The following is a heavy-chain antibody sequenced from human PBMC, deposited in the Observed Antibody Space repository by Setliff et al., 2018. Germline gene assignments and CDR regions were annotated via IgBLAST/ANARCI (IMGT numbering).Heavy chain of an antibody. Sequence: SLRLSCAASGFTFDDYGMSWVRQAPGQGLEWVSGINWNGGSTGYADSVKGRFTISRDNAKNSLYLQMNSLRAEDTALYYCARVVELYYNFWSGYYPSNYYYYMDVWGKGTTVTVSS. CDR1: GFTFDDYG. CDR3: ARVVELYYNFWSGYYPSNYYYYMDV. CDR2: INWNGGST. J-gene: IGHJ6*03. V-gene: IGHV3-20*04. D-gene: IGHD3-3*01.